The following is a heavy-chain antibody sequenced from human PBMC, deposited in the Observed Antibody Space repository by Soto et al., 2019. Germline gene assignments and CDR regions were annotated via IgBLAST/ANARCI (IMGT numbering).Heavy chain of an antibody. V-gene: IGHV1-69*08. D-gene: IGHD5-12*01. CDR1: GGTFSTST. Sequence: QVQLVQSGAEVKKPGSSVKVSCKASGGTFSTSTFTWVRQAPGQGLEWMGRTIPILDVADYAQDFQGSVKITADKSTSTAYMELTSLTSKDTAVYYCARDSPIGSTYSGYDAIDSWGQGTLVTVSS. J-gene: IGHJ4*02. CDR3: ARDSPIGSTYSGYDAIDS. CDR2: TIPILDVA.